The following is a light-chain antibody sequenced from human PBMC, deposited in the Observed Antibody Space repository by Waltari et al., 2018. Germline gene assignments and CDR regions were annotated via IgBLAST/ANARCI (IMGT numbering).Light chain of an antibody. Sequence: QSVLTPPPSASGTPGQRVPISCSASTSHIGGNSVYWYLQVPGTAPKLLIYNNNERPSGVSDRFSGSKSGTSASLAISGLRSEDEADYYCAAWDDSLGGLVFGGGTKVTVL. CDR1: TSHIGGNS. J-gene: IGLJ2*01. V-gene: IGLV1-47*01. CDR2: NNN. CDR3: AAWDDSLGGLV.